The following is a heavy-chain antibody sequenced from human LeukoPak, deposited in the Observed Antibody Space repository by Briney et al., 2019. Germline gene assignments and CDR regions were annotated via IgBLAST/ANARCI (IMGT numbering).Heavy chain of an antibody. V-gene: IGHV3-21*01. Sequence: GGSLSLSCAASGLTFSSYSMNWVRQAPGKGLEWVSSISSSSSYTYYADSVKGRFTIFRDNAKNSLYLQMNSLRAEDTAVYYCARDKGRGSSDYWGQGTLGTVSS. CDR3: ARDKGRGSSDY. D-gene: IGHD1-26*01. CDR2: ISSSSSYT. J-gene: IGHJ4*02. CDR1: GLTFSSYS.